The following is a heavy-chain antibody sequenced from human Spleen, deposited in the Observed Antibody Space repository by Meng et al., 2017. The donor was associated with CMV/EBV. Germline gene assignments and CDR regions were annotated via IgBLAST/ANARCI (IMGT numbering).Heavy chain of an antibody. J-gene: IGHJ4*02. CDR2: INHSGST. V-gene: IGHV4-34*01. CDR3: ARGSRAIFGVVILPFDY. D-gene: IGHD3-3*01. CDR1: GGSFSGYY. Sequence: GSLRLSCAVYGGSFSGYYWSWIRQPPGKGLEWIGEINHSGSTNYNPSLKSRVTISVDTSKNQFSLKLSSVTAADTAVYYCARGSRAIFGVVILPFDYWGQGTLVTVSS.